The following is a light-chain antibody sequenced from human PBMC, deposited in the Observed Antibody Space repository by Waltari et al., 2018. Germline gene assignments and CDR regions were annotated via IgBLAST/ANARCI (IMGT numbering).Light chain of an antibody. V-gene: IGLV3-19*01. Sequence: SSELTQDPAVSVALGQTVRLTCQGDSTRTYYVSWFQQKPGQAPALVIYGKNNRPSGIPDRFSASTSGSTSSLTIIGAQAEDEADYYCHSRDSSGDVVIGGGTKLTVV. J-gene: IGLJ2*01. CDR1: STRTYY. CDR3: HSRDSSGDVV. CDR2: GKN.